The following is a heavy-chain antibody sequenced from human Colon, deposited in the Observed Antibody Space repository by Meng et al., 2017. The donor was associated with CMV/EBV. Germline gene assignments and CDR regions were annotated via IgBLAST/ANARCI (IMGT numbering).Heavy chain of an antibody. V-gene: IGHV4-59*01. J-gene: IGHJ4*02. CDR2: IYKNGST. CDR1: GGHISDYY. Sequence: SETLSLTCTVSGGHISDYYWSWIRQPPGKGLEWLGYIYKNGSTNYNPSLKSRVSMSVDTSNNQFSLKLSSVTAADTAVYYCARSLVGDILTGYLYFFDYWSQGTQVTVSS. CDR3: ARSLVGDILTGYLYFFDY. D-gene: IGHD3-9*01.